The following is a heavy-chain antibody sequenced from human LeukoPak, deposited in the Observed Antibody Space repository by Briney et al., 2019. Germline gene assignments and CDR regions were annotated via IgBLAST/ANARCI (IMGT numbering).Heavy chain of an antibody. CDR3: ARESSGWYLDY. CDR2: ISYSGST. CDR1: GGSFSGYY. Sequence: SETLSLTCAVYGGSFSGYYWTWIRQPPGKGLEWIGYISYSGSTNYNPSLKSRVTISVDTSTNQFSLKLSSVTAADTAVYYCARESSGWYLDYWGQGTLVTVSS. J-gene: IGHJ4*02. D-gene: IGHD6-19*01. V-gene: IGHV4-59*01.